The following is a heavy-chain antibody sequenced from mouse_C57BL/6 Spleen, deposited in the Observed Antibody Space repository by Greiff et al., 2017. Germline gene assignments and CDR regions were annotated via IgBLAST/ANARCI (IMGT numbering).Heavy chain of an antibody. J-gene: IGHJ2*01. CDR3: ARGGLYFDY. V-gene: IGHV3-6*01. Sequence: EVQLQESGPGLVKPSQSLSLTCSVTGYSITSGYYWNWIRQFPGNKLEWMGYISYDGSNNYNPSLKNRISITHDTSKNQFFLKLNSVTTEDTATYYCARGGLYFDYWGQGTTLTVSS. D-gene: IGHD2-4*01. CDR1: GYSITSGYY. CDR2: ISYDGSN.